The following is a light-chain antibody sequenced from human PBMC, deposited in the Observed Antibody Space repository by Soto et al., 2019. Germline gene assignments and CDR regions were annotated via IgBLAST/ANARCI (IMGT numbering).Light chain of an antibody. J-gene: IGLJ2*01. V-gene: IGLV1-44*01. CDR2: IND. Sequence: QSVLTQPPSLSGTPGQRVTISCSGSSSNIAGNTVHWYQHLPGTAPKLLIYINDQRPSGVPGRFSASTSGTSASLAISGLQSDDEADYYCSSYTGSNDVVFGGGTKLTVL. CDR3: SSYTGSNDVV. CDR1: SSNIAGNT.